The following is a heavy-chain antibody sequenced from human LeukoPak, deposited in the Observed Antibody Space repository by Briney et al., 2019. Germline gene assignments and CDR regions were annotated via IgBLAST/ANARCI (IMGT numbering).Heavy chain of an antibody. Sequence: GGPLRLSCAASRFTFSNYAMSWLRQAPGKGVEWVSRISSNGDNTGYAHSVKGRFTISRDNSKNTLYLQMNSLIGEDTAVYYCARGGLGGYSPRGLDYWGQGTLVTVSS. CDR2: ISSNGDNT. V-gene: IGHV3-23*01. CDR3: ARGGLGGYSPRGLDY. J-gene: IGHJ4*02. CDR1: RFTFSNYA. D-gene: IGHD3-22*01.